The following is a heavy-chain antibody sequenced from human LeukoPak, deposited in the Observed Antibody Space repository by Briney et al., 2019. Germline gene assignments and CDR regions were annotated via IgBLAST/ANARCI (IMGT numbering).Heavy chain of an antibody. CDR1: GFTFSRYG. V-gene: IGHV3-30*03. CDR3: ARRHSDPWDGSLDI. CDR2: ISNDGSSK. D-gene: IGHD3-10*01. Sequence: GTSLRLSCAASGFTFSRYGIHWVRQAPGKGLEWVAVISNDGSSKYYADSVKGRFTISRDNSKNTLYLQMDSLRVEDTALYYCARRHSDPWDGSLDIWGQGTMVTVSS. J-gene: IGHJ3*02.